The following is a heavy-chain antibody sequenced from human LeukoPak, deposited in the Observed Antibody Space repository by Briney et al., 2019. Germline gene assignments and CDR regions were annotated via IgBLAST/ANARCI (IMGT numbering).Heavy chain of an antibody. CDR1: GFTFTSSA. CDR3: AGGLGTTNYYYYMDV. D-gene: IGHD4-11*01. CDR2: IVVGSGNA. V-gene: IGHV1-58*01. J-gene: IGHJ6*03. Sequence: ASVKVSCKASGFTFTSSAVQWVRQARGQRLEWIGWIVVGSGNANYAQKFQERVTITRDMSTSTAYMELRSLRSDDTAVYYCAGGLGTTNYYYYMDVWGKGTTVTVSS.